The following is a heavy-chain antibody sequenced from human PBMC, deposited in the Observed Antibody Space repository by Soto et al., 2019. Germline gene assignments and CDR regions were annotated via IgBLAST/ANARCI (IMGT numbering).Heavy chain of an antibody. D-gene: IGHD4-17*01. CDR3: ARDPNYGDPPPYFDY. Sequence: PGGSLRLSCAASGFTFSDYYMSWIRKAPGKGLEWVSYISSSGSTIYYADSVKGRFTISRDNAKNSLYLQMNSLRAEDTAVYYCARDPNYGDPPPYFDYWGQGTLVTVSS. CDR1: GFTFSDYY. V-gene: IGHV3-11*01. CDR2: ISSSGSTI. J-gene: IGHJ4*02.